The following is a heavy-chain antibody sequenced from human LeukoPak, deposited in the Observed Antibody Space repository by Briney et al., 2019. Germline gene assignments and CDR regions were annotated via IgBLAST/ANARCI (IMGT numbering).Heavy chain of an antibody. CDR1: GGSISSGGYY. CDR2: IYYSGST. J-gene: IGHJ5*02. CDR3: ARGGGCSSTSCYRTTNWFDP. D-gene: IGHD2-2*01. V-gene: IGHV4-31*03. Sequence: SETLPLTCTVSGGSISSGGYYWSWIRQHPGKGLEWIGYIYYSGSTYYNPSLKSRVTISVDTSKNQFSLKLSSVTAADTAVYYCARGGGCSSTSCYRTTNWFDPWGQGTLVTVSS.